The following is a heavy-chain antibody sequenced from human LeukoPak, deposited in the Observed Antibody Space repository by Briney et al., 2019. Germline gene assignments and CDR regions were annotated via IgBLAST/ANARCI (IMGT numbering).Heavy chain of an antibody. J-gene: IGHJ4*02. CDR3: PSPASPYYYGARRGGLDY. CDR2: IIPIFGTA. V-gene: IGHV1-69*06. CDR1: GGTVSSYA. D-gene: IGHD3-10*01. Sequence: SVKVSCKASGGTVSSYAISWVRQAPGQGLQWMGGIIPIFGTANYAQKFQGRVTITADKSTSTAYMELSSLRSEDTSVYYCPSPASPYYYGARRGGLDYWGQGTLVTVSS.